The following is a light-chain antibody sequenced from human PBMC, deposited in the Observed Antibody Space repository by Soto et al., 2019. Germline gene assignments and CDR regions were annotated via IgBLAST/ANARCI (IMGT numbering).Light chain of an antibody. V-gene: IGKV3-20*01. CDR1: QSVSSSY. J-gene: IGKJ1*01. Sequence: EIALTQSPGTLSLSPGERATLSCRASQSVSSSYLVWHQQKPGQAPRHLIYAASRRATGIPDRFSGSGSGTNFTLNISRLEPEDFAVYYCQQYGSSPWTFGQGTKVEIK. CDR2: AAS. CDR3: QQYGSSPWT.